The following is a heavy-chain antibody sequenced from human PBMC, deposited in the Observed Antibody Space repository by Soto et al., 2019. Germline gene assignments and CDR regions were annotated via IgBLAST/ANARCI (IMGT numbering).Heavy chain of an antibody. D-gene: IGHD5-18*01. J-gene: IGHJ4*02. CDR3: ARDLGLLLSD. V-gene: IGHV3-21*01. CDR2: ISSSSSYI. CDR1: GFTFSSYS. Sequence: EVQLVESGGGLVKPGGSLRLSCAASGFTFSSYSTNWVRQAPGKGLEWVSSISSSSSYIYYADSVKGRFTISRDNAKNSLYLQMNSLRAEDTAVYYCARDLGLLLSDWGQGTLVTVSS.